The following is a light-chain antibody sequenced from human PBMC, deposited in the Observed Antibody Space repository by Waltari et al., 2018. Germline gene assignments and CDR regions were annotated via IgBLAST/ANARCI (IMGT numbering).Light chain of an antibody. CDR3: HQYHIYPGT. J-gene: IGKJ1*01. CDR2: KAS. CDR1: QSISTW. Sequence: DIQMTQSPSTLSASVGDRVTITCRASQSISTWLAWYHQRPGEAPNLLIYKASSLEGGVPSRFSGSGSGTEFTLTISSLQPDEFATYYCHQYHIYPGTFGQGTKVEIK. V-gene: IGKV1-5*03.